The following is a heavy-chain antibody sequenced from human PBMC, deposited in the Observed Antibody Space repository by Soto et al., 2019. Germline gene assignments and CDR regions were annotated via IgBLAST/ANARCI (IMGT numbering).Heavy chain of an antibody. D-gene: IGHD3-3*01. CDR2: ISGSADGT. J-gene: IGHJ3*01. CDR3: GEGSVGGYSFWSGYYSDGLDV. CDR1: GFTFDSYA. V-gene: IGHV3-23*01. Sequence: EVKLLESGGGLAQPGGSLRLSCVGSGFTFDSYAISWVRQAPGERLQWIAAISGSADGTDYAHSVRGRFTISRDNGKKTGDLQMERLEVEETGVYFCGEGSVGGYSFWSGYYSDGLDVWGQGTLVTVS.